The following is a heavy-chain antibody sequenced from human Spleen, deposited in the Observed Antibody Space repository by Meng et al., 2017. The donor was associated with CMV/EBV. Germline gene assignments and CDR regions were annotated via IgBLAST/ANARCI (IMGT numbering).Heavy chain of an antibody. J-gene: IGHJ5*02. CDR3: ARVREHTSLGNYWFDP. CDR1: GPSITSTKW. CDR2: IDHSGKS. D-gene: IGHD3-16*01. V-gene: IGHV4-4*02. Sequence: GPSITSTKWWTWVRQPPGKGLEWVGEIDHSGKSNSNPSLKSRLTLSLDTSKNHLSLRMTSVTAEDTAIYYCARVREHTSLGNYWFDPWGQGTLVTVSS.